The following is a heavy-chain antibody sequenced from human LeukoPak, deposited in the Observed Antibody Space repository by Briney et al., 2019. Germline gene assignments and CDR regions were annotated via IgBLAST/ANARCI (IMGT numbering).Heavy chain of an antibody. J-gene: IGHJ6*03. CDR1: GYSISSGYY. D-gene: IGHD3-10*01. Sequence: SETLSLTCTVSGYSISSGYYWGWIRQPPGKGLEWIGSIYHSGSTYYNPSLKSRVTISVDTSKNQFSLKLSSVTAADTAVYYCARGVVRGVISPYYYMDVWGKGTTVTVSS. CDR2: IYHSGST. V-gene: IGHV4-38-2*02. CDR3: ARGVVRGVISPYYYMDV.